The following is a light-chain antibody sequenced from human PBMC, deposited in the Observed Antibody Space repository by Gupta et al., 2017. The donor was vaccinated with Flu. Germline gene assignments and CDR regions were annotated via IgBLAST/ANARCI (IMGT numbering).Light chain of an antibody. CDR3: QQSYSTPPET. J-gene: IGKJ2*01. V-gene: IGKV1-39*01. CDR1: QYISGY. CDR2: AAS. Sequence: DIQLTQSPSSLSASVGDRVTITCRASQYISGYLNWYQQKPGKAPNLLIYAASSLQSGVPSRFSGSGSGTDFTLTISSLQPEDFATYYCQQSYSTPPETFGQGTKLEIK.